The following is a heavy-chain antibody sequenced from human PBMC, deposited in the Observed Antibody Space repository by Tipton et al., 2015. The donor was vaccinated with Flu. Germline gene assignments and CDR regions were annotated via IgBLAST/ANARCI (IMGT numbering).Heavy chain of an antibody. V-gene: IGHV4-39*07. D-gene: IGHD6-19*01. CDR2: IYSSGST. CDR1: GASISSRSYY. Sequence: TLSLTCTVSGASISSRSYYWGWIRQPPGKGLEWIGCIYSSGSTYYNPSLKSRVTISLDTSKNQFSLKLSSVTVADTAVYYCAREKDSSGSEYFQHWGQGTLVTVSS. CDR3: AREKDSSGSEYFQH. J-gene: IGHJ1*01.